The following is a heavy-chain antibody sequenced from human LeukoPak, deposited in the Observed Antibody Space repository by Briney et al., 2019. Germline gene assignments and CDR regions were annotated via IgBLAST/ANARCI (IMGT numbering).Heavy chain of an antibody. V-gene: IGHV4-34*01. CDR1: GGSFSGYY. CDR2: INHSGST. Sequence: SETLSLTCAVYGGSFSGYYWSWIRQPPGKGLEWIGEINHSGSTNYNPSLKSRVTISVDTSKNQFSLKLSSVTAADTAVYYCARSRWLLLRYFDYWGQGTLVTVSS. J-gene: IGHJ4*02. D-gene: IGHD3-22*01. CDR3: ARSRWLLLRYFDY.